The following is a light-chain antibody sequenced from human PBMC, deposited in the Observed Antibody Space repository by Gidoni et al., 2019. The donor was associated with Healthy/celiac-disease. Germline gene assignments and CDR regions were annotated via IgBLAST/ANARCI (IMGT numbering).Light chain of an antibody. V-gene: IGLV2-8*01. Sequence: QSALTQPPSASGSPGQSVTISCTGTSSDVGGYNYVSWYPQHPGKAPNLMIYEVSKRPSGVPDRFSGSKSGNTASLTVSGLQAEDEAEYYCSSYAGSNNLVFGGGTKLTVL. CDR3: SSYAGSNNLV. J-gene: IGLJ2*01. CDR1: SSDVGGYNY. CDR2: EVS.